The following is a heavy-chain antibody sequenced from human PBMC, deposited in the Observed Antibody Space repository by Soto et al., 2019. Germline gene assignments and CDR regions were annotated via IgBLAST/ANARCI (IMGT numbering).Heavy chain of an antibody. J-gene: IGHJ4*02. Sequence: GGSLRLSCVASGFTFSHHSMNWVRQAPGKGLEWVSSISSTSGFILYADSLKGRFTISRDNAKNSLYLQMNSLRVDDTAVYYCARATIVTASHFDFWGQGIMVTVSS. CDR1: GFTFSHHS. V-gene: IGHV3-21*01. D-gene: IGHD2-21*02. CDR2: ISSTSGFI. CDR3: ARATIVTASHFDF.